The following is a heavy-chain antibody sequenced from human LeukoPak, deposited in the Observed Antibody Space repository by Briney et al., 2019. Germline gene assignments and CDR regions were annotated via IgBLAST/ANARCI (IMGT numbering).Heavy chain of an antibody. Sequence: SETLSLTCTVSGGSISSYYWSWLRQPPGKGLEWIGYIYNRGSTNYNPSLKSRVAISVDTSKNQFSLKLSSVTAADTAVYYCARSSPPTYYYYYYMDVWGKGTTVTVSS. D-gene: IGHD6-13*01. V-gene: IGHV4-59*01. J-gene: IGHJ6*03. CDR2: IYNRGST. CDR3: ARSSPPTYYYYYYMDV. CDR1: GGSISSYY.